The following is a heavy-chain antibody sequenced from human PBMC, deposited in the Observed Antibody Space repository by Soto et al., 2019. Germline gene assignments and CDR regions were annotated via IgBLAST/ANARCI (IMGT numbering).Heavy chain of an antibody. V-gene: IGHV1-69*13. J-gene: IGHJ5*02. CDR3: ARDPGYSYGNT. CDR1: GGTFSNYV. D-gene: IGHD5-18*01. Sequence: SVKVSCKASGGTFSNYVISWVRQAPGQGLEWMGGIIPIFGTANYAQKFQGRVTITADESTSTAYMDLSSLRSEDTAVYYCARDPGYSYGNTWGQGTLVTVSS. CDR2: IIPIFGTA.